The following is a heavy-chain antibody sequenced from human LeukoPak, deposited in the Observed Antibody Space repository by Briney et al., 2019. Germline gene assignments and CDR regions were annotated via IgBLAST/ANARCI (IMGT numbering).Heavy chain of an antibody. CDR3: ARDRRGVAGGY. V-gene: IGHV3-74*01. D-gene: IGHD6-19*01. CDR1: GFTFSSYW. J-gene: IGHJ4*02. Sequence: GGSLRLPCAASGFTFSSYWMYWVRQAPGKGLVWVSRINSDGSTTTYADSVKGRFTISRDNAKNTLYLQMNSLRAEDTAVYYCARDRRGVAGGYWGQGTLVIVSS. CDR2: INSDGSTT.